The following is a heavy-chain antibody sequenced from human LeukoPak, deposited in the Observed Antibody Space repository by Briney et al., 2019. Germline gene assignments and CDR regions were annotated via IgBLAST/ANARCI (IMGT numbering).Heavy chain of an antibody. CDR3: ARHDFWIGYYDY. CDR2: IYYSGST. CDR1: GGSIRSYY. D-gene: IGHD3/OR15-3a*01. V-gene: IGHV4-59*08. J-gene: IGHJ4*02. Sequence: SETLSLTCTVSGGSIRSYYWSWIRQPPGKGLEWIGYIYYSGSTNYNPSLKSRVTISVDMSKIQFSLKLSSVTAADTAVYYCARHDFWIGYYDYWGQGTLVTVSS.